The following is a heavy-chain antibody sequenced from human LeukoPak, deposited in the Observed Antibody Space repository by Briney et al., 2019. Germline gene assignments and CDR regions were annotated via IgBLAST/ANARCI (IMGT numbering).Heavy chain of an antibody. CDR2: INPNSGGT. CDR1: GYTFTGYY. D-gene: IGHD3-10*01. V-gene: IGHV1-2*02. Sequence: EASVKVSCKASGYTFTGYYVHWVRQAPGQGLEWMGWINPNSGGTNYAQKFQGRVTMTRDTSISTAYMELSRLRSDDTAVYYCARDNYYGSGSYYNNWFDPWGQGTLVTVSS. CDR3: ARDNYYGSGSYYNNWFDP. J-gene: IGHJ5*02.